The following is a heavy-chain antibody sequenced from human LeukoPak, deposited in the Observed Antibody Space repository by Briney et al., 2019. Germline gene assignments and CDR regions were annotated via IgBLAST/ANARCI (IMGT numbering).Heavy chain of an antibody. V-gene: IGHV1-2*02. D-gene: IGHD6-19*01. Sequence: ASVQVSCKASGYTFTGYYMHWVRRAPGQGREWMGWINPNSGGTNYAQKFQGRVTMTRDTSISTAYMELSRLSSDDTAVYYCARNPLQWLVLYYFDYWGQGTLVTVSS. J-gene: IGHJ4*02. CDR1: GYTFTGYY. CDR2: INPNSGGT. CDR3: ARNPLQWLVLYYFDY.